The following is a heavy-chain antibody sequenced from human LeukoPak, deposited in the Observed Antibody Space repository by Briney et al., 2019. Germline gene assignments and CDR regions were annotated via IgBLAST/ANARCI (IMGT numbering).Heavy chain of an antibody. V-gene: IGHV4-4*07. J-gene: IGHJ4*02. CDR3: ARVGSDGSYFDY. D-gene: IGHD1-26*01. Sequence: SETLSLTCTVSGGSMTNYYWSWIRQPAGKGLEWIGRMYFSGRTHYNPSLKSRVTMSVDTSKNQFSLKVSSVTAADTAVYYCARVGSDGSYFDYWGQGSLVTVSS. CDR1: GGSMTNYY. CDR2: MYFSGRT.